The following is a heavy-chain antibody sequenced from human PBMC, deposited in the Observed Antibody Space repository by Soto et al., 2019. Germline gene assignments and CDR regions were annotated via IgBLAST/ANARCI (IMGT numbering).Heavy chain of an antibody. V-gene: IGHV1-3*01. J-gene: IGHJ4*02. CDR1: GYSFTNSA. CDR3: AIDHSGSSLPFFHY. D-gene: IGHD1-26*01. CDR2: INAGSGSA. Sequence: QVQLVQSGAEVKKPGASVKVSCKASGYSFTNSAIHWLRQAPGQRLEWMGWINAGSGSANYSQKFHGRVTITRDTSATTAYMELSSLKSEDTSMYYCAIDHSGSSLPFFHYWGQATLITVSS.